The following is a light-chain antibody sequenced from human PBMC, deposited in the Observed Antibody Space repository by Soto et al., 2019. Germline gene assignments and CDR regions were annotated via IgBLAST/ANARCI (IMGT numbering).Light chain of an antibody. V-gene: IGKV3D-15*03. CDR3: HRYHQWTPFT. CDR1: QSVGTK. CDR2: AGS. J-gene: IGKJ5*01. Sequence: EIVMTQFPATLSVSPGESATLSCRASQSVGTKLGWFQHKPGQAPRLLIYAGSIRATGITDRFIGSGSETDSALTIRIRRFEDLALSFCHRYHQWTPFTFGQGTRLEIK.